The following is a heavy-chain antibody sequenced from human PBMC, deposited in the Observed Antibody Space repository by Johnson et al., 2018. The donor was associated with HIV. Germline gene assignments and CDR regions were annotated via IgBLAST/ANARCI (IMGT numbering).Heavy chain of an antibody. V-gene: IGHV3-NL1*01. CDR1: GFTFSSYG. J-gene: IGHJ3*02. CDR2: ISGSGGST. CDR3: ARDDIRDGKSFDI. Sequence: QVQLVESGGGVVQPGRSLRLSCAASGFTFSSYGMHWVRQAPGKGLEWVSAISGSGGSTYYADSVKGRFTISRDNSKNTLYLQMNSLRAEDTAVYYCARDDIRDGKSFDIWGQGTMVTVSS.